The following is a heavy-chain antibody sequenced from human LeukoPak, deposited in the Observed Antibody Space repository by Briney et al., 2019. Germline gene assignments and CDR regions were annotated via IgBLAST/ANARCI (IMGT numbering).Heavy chain of an antibody. V-gene: IGHV3-30*03. CDR2: ISYDGSSK. Sequence: GGSLRLSCAASGFTFSSYGMHWVRQAPGKGLEWVAVISYDGSSKYYADSVKGRFTISRDNSKNTLYLQMNSPRAEDTAVYYCARDTWHWGQGTLVTVSS. J-gene: IGHJ4*02. CDR3: ARDTWH. D-gene: IGHD2/OR15-2a*01. CDR1: GFTFSSYG.